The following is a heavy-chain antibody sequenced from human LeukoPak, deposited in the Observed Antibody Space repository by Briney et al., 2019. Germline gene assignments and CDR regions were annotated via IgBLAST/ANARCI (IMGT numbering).Heavy chain of an antibody. D-gene: IGHD1-1*01. CDR2: IYPGDSDT. Sequence: GESLKISCKASGYNFTNYWIGWVRQTPGKGLEWMGIIYPGDSDTRYSPSFQGQVTISVDKSNTTAYLQWDSLKASDSAMYYCSRRRGSGRTDYWGQGTLVTVSS. CDR3: SRRRGSGRTDY. V-gene: IGHV5-51*01. CDR1: GYNFTNYW. J-gene: IGHJ4*02.